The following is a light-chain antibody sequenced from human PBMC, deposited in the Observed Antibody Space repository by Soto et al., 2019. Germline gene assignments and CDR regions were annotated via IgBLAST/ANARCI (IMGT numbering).Light chain of an antibody. CDR2: GAS. J-gene: IGKJ1*01. CDR3: QQYNNWPQT. V-gene: IGKV3-15*01. CDR1: QSVSSSY. Sequence: EIVLTQSPGTLSLSPGERATLSCRASQSVSSSYLAWYQQKPGQAPRLLIYGASKRAIGLPDRFSGSGSGTEFTLTITSLQSEDFAVYYCQQYNNWPQTFGQGTKVEIK.